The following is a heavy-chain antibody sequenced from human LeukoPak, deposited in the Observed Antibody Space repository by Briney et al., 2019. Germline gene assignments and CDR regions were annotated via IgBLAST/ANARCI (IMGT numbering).Heavy chain of an antibody. CDR1: GFTFSSYA. Sequence: PGGSLRLSCAASGFTFSSYAMSWVSQAPGKGLEWVSAISGSAGSTYYADSVKGRLTISRDNSKDTLYLQMNSLRAEDTAVYYCAKGDSDSSGYYLDWGQGTLVTVSS. CDR3: AKGDSDSSGYYLD. D-gene: IGHD3-22*01. J-gene: IGHJ4*02. V-gene: IGHV3-23*01. CDR2: ISGSAGST.